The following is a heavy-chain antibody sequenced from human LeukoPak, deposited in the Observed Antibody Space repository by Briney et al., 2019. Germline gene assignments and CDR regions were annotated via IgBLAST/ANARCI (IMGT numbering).Heavy chain of an antibody. V-gene: IGHV4-34*01. CDR1: GGSFSGYY. CDR3: SGCAGYCSGGSCYRDGNFDY. Sequence: SETLSLTCAVYGGSFSGYYWSWIRQPPGKGLEWIGEINHSGSTNYNPSLKSRVTISVDTSKNQFSLKLSSVTAADTAVYYCSGCAGYCSGGSCYRDGNFDYWGQGTLVSASS. J-gene: IGHJ4*02. D-gene: IGHD2-15*01. CDR2: INHSGST.